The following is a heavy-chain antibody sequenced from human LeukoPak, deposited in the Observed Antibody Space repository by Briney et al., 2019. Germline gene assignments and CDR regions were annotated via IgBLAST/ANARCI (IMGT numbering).Heavy chain of an antibody. J-gene: IGHJ3*02. D-gene: IGHD1-26*01. CDR3: AGVGAIDAFDI. V-gene: IGHV3-21*01. Sequence: PGGSLRLSCAASGFTFSSYSMNWVRQAPGKGLKWVSSISSSSSYIYYADSVRGRFTISRDNAKNSLYLQMNSLRAEDTAVYYCAGVGAIDAFDIWGQGTMVTVSS. CDR1: GFTFSSYS. CDR2: ISSSSSYI.